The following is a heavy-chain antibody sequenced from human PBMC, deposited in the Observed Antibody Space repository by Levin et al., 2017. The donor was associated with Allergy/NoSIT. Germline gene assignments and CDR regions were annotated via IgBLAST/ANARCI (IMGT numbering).Heavy chain of an antibody. J-gene: IGHJ6*02. CDR1: GFTFSSYA. CDR2: ISYDGSNK. CDR3: ARVLETGTTRGYYYGMDV. V-gene: IGHV3-30*04. Sequence: GESLKISCAASGFTFSSYAMHWVRQAPGKGLEWVAVISYDGSNKYYADSVKGRFTISRDKSKNTLYLQMNSLRAEDTAVYYCARVLETGTTRGYYYGMDVWGQGTKVTVSS. D-gene: IGHD1-1*01.